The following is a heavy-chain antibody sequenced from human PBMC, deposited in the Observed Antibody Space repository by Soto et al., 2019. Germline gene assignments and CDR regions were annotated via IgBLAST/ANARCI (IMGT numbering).Heavy chain of an antibody. V-gene: IGHV3-23*01. D-gene: IGHD2-21*02. J-gene: IGHJ4*02. CDR2: IIGSGAIT. CDR1: EFTFNSYA. CDR3: AKDARDTGGNSGIDY. Sequence: VQLLESGGDLVQPGGSLRLSCVASEFTFNSYAMSWVRQAPGMGLEGVSSIIGSGAITYYADSVKGRFTISRDNSKSTLYLQMNSLRVEDTALYYCAKDARDTGGNSGIDYWGQGTLVTVSS.